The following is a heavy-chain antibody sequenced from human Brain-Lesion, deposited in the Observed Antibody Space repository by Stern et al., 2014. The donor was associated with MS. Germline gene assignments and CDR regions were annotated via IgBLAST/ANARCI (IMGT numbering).Heavy chain of an antibody. D-gene: IGHD4-17*01. Sequence: QVQLMQSGAEVKKTGSSVKVSCHASGNTFTNRYLHWVRQAPGQALEWMGWITPFTGNTNYAQNFQDRVTITMDRSMSTAYMDLSSLRSDDTAIYFCAEGGSYGFVYWGQGTLVTVSS. J-gene: IGHJ4*02. CDR1: GNTFTNRY. CDR3: AEGGSYGFVY. V-gene: IGHV1-45*02. CDR2: ITPFTGNT.